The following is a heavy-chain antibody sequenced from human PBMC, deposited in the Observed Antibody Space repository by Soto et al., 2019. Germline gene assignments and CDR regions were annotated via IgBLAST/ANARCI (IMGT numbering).Heavy chain of an antibody. CDR2: IYHSGST. V-gene: IGHV4-30-2*05. CDR3: ARGFGDPGVIWWFDP. J-gene: IGHJ5*02. Sequence: TLSLTCAVSCGSISSGGYSWSWIRQPPGKGLEWIGYIYHSGSTYYNPSLKSRVTISEDTSKNQFSLKLSSVTAADTAVYYCARGFGDPGVIWWFDPWGQGTLVTVSS. D-gene: IGHD3-16*01. CDR1: CGSISSGGYS.